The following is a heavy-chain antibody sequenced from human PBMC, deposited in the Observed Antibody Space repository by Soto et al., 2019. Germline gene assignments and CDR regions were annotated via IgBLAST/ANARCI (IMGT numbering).Heavy chain of an antibody. CDR3: ARESHDILTGPPWVWYFDL. V-gene: IGHV4-34*01. Sequence: QVQLQQWGAGPLRPLETLSLTCGVSGGSFSGFYWAWIRQSPGKGLEWIGEINDRGSINYNPSLKTRVSISVDTSKNHYSLNLRSVPAADRAVYYCARESHDILTGPPWVWYFDLWGRGTLVTVSS. CDR2: INDRGSI. CDR1: GGSFSGFY. J-gene: IGHJ2*01. D-gene: IGHD3-9*01.